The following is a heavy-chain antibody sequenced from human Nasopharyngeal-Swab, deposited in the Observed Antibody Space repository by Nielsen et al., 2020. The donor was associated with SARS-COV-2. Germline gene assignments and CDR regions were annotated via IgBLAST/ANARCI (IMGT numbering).Heavy chain of an antibody. J-gene: IGHJ6*03. CDR2: IYYSGST. Sequence: WIRQPPGKGLEWIGYIYYSGSTYYNPSLKSRVTILVDTSKNQFSLKLSSVTAADTAVYYCARVSRYYYMDVWGKGTTVTVSS. V-gene: IGHV4-31*02. CDR3: ARVSRYYYMDV.